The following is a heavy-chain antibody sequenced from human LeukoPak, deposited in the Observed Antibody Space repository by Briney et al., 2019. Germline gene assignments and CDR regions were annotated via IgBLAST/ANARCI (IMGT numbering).Heavy chain of an antibody. Sequence: KSGPPLVKPTQTLTLTCTFSGFSLSTSGMSVGWIRQPPGTALEWLGRIDWDDVKYYNTSLKTRLTLSKDTSKNQVVLTMTNMDPLDTATYYCARVASGSFYFDYWGQGNLVTVSS. D-gene: IGHD1-26*01. CDR3: ARVASGSFYFDY. CDR2: IDWDDVK. V-gene: IGHV2-70*11. CDR1: GFSLSTSGMS. J-gene: IGHJ4*02.